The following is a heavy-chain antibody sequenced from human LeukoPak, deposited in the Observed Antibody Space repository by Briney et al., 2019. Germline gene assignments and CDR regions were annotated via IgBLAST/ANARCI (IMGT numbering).Heavy chain of an antibody. V-gene: IGHV3-72*01. J-gene: IGHJ6*02. CDR1: GFTFSDHY. CDR2: TRNKPNGYTT. D-gene: IGHD2-2*01. Sequence: GGSLRLSCAASGFTFSDHYMDWVRQAPGKGLEWVGRTRNKPNGYTTEYAASVKGRFTISRDDSKKSVYLQMNSLKTEDTAVYYCARDGADIVVVPASQNYGMDVWGQGTTVTVSS. CDR3: ARDGADIVVVPASQNYGMDV.